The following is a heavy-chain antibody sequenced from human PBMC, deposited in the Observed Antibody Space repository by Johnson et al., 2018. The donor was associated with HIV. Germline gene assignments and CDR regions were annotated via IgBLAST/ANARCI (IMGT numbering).Heavy chain of an antibody. CDR1: GFTFSNAW. V-gene: IGHV3-15*01. CDR2: IKSNTDGGTT. J-gene: IGHJ3*01. CDR3: TTDPYYDYVWGSYRHDAFDV. Sequence: VQLVESGGGLVKPGGSLRLSCAASGFTFSNAWMSWVRQAPGKGLEWVGRIKSNTDGGTTDYAAPVKGRFTISRDDSKNTVYLEMTSLQTEDTAVYYCTTDPYYDYVWGSYRHDAFDVWGRGTMVTVSS. D-gene: IGHD3-16*02.